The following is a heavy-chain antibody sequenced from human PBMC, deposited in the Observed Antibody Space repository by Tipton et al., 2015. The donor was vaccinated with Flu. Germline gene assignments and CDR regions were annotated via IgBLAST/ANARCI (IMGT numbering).Heavy chain of an antibody. CDR2: IYYTGST. Sequence: TLSLTCTVSGGSVSSGSYYWSWIRQPPGKGLEWIGYIYYTGSTKYSPSLKSRVTMSVDMSKNQFSLKLSSVTAAGTAVYYCARMGYCGGGSCYWDYWGQGTLVTVSS. J-gene: IGHJ4*02. D-gene: IGHD2-15*01. CDR3: ARMGYCGGGSCYWDY. CDR1: GGSVSSGSYY. V-gene: IGHV4-61*01.